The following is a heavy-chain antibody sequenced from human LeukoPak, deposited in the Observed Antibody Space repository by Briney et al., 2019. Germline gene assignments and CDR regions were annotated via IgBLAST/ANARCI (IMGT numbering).Heavy chain of an antibody. D-gene: IGHD6-13*01. V-gene: IGHV4-38-2*01. CDR2: IYHSGST. J-gene: IGHJ5*02. CDR3: ARHPDGYSSSWYSSP. Sequence: PSETLSLTCAVSGYSISSGYYWGWIRQPPGKGLEWIGSIYHSGSTYYKPSLKSRVTISVDTSKNQFSLKLSSVTAADTAVYYCARHPDGYSSSWYSSPWGQGTLVTVSS. CDR1: GYSISSGYY.